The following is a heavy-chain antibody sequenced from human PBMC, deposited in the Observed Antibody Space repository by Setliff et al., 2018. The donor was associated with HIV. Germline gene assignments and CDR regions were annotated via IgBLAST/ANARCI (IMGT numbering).Heavy chain of an antibody. CDR3: AKERNPYYYDSSGYSWFDP. V-gene: IGHV3-33*06. J-gene: IGHJ5*02. D-gene: IGHD3-22*01. CDR1: GFIFSNYG. CDR2: IWYDGSNK. Sequence: LRLSCAASGFIFSNYGMHWVRQAPGKGLEWVAVIWYDGSNKYYADSVKGRFTISRDNSKNTLYLQMNSLRAEDTAVYYCAKERNPYYYDSSGYSWFDPWGQGTLVTVSS.